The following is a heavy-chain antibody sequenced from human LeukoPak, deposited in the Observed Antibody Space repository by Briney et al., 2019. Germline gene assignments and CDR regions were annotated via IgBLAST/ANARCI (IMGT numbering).Heavy chain of an antibody. CDR1: GYPFTTYG. CDR3: ASGVPDAIQYYKGMDV. CDR2: ISAYNDNT. J-gene: IGHJ6*02. V-gene: IGHV1-18*01. D-gene: IGHD2-2*01. Sequence: ASGKLCCYASGYPFTTYGTSWVRESPGQGVEGMGWISAYNDNTTYAQKLKGRVTMTTDTSTSTAYVEMRSLRSEDTAVYYCASGVPDAIQYYKGMDVWGPGATVTVSS.